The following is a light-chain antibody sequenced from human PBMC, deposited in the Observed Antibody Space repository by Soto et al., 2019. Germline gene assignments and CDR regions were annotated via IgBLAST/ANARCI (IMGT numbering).Light chain of an antibody. CDR2: DVS. J-gene: IGLJ1*01. CDR1: SSDVGGHNS. CDR3: SSFTSSGTYV. V-gene: IGLV2-14*01. Sequence: QSALTQPASVSGSPGQSITISCTGTSSDVGGHNSVSWYRQDPGKAPKLMIYDVSNRPSGVSDRFSGSKSGNTASLTISGLQIEDEADYYCSSFTSSGTYVFGTGTKLTVL.